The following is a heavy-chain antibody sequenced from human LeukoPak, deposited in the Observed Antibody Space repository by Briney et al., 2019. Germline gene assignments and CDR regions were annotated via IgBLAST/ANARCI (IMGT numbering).Heavy chain of an antibody. J-gene: IGHJ4*02. CDR2: ISASGGST. CDR3: AKDYDILTGCEY. V-gene: IGHV3-23*01. CDR1: GFTFSSYA. D-gene: IGHD3-9*01. Sequence: PGGSLRLSCAASGFTFSSYAMSWVRQAPGKGLEWVSAISASGGSTYYADSVKGRFTISRENSKNTLYLKMNSLRAEDTAVYYCAKDYDILTGCEYWGQGNRVTVSS.